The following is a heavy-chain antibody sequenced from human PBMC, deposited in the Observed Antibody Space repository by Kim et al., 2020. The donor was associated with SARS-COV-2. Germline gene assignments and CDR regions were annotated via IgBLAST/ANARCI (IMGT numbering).Heavy chain of an antibody. CDR2: IIPILGIA. CDR3: ARASFFYESSGYHFDY. V-gene: IGHV1-69*04. D-gene: IGHD3-22*01. J-gene: IGHJ4*02. Sequence: SVKVSCKASGGTFSSYAINWVRQAPGQGLEWMGRIIPILGIANYAQKFQGRVTITADKSTSTAYMELSSLRSEDTAVYYCARASFFYESSGYHFDYWGQ. CDR1: GGTFSSYA.